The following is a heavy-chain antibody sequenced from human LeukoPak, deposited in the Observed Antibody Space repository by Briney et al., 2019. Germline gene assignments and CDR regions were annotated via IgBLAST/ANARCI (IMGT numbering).Heavy chain of an antibody. V-gene: IGHV1-2*02. CDR3: ARGGSSWYGYYYYGMDV. CDR2: INPNSGGT. CDR1: GYTFTGYY. J-gene: IGHJ6*02. Sequence: ASVKVSRKASGYTFTGYYMHWVRQAPGQGLEWMGWINPNSGGTNYAQKFQGRVTMTRDTSISTAYMELSRLRSDDTAVYYCARGGSSWYGYYYYGMDVWGQGTTVTVSS. D-gene: IGHD6-13*01.